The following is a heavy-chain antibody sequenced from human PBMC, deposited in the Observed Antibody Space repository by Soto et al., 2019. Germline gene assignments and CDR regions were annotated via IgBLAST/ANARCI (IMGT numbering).Heavy chain of an antibody. CDR2: ISYDGSNK. D-gene: IGHD3-22*01. CDR3: ASEIVLYYYDSSGSDY. V-gene: IGHV3-30-3*01. Sequence: GGSLRLSCAASGFTFSSYVMHWVRQAPGKGLEWVAVISYDGSNKYYADSVKGRFTISRDNSKNTLYLQMNSLRAEDTAVYYCASEIVLYYYDSSGSDYWGQGTLVTVSS. J-gene: IGHJ4*02. CDR1: GFTFSSYV.